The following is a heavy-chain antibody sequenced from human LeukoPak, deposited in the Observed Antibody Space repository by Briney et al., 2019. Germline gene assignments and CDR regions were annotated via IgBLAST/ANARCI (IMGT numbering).Heavy chain of an antibody. CDR3: ARENKAERWPGSYYYGMDV. Sequence: SVKVSCKASGGTFSSYAISWVRQAPGQGLEWMGRIIPILGIANYAQKFQGRVTITADKSTSTAYMELSSLRSEDTAVYYCARENKAERWPGSYYYGMDVWGQGTTVTVSS. J-gene: IGHJ6*02. CDR1: GGTFSSYA. V-gene: IGHV1-69*04. CDR2: IIPILGIA. D-gene: IGHD5-24*01.